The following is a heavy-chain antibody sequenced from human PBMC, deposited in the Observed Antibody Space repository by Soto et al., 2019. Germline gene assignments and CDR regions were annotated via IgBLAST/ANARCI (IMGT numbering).Heavy chain of an antibody. V-gene: IGHV3-48*02. Sequence: GYLRLSCAASGFTFSSYSMNWVRQAPGKGLEWVSYISSSSSTIYYADSVKGRFTISRDNAKNSLYLQMNSLRDEDTAVYYCARESRFLEWLSLNWFDPWGQGTLVTVSS. CDR1: GFTFSSYS. CDR3: ARESRFLEWLSLNWFDP. D-gene: IGHD3-3*01. CDR2: ISSSSSTI. J-gene: IGHJ5*02.